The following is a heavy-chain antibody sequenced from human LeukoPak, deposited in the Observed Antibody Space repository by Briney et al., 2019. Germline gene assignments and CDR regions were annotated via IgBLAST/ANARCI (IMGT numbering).Heavy chain of an antibody. Sequence: GASVKVSCKASGYTFTGYYMHWVRQAPGQGLEWMGWINPNSGGTNYAQKFQGRVTMTRDTSISTAYMELSRLRSDDTAVYYCARDRGYSYDFLVYWGQGTLVTVSS. D-gene: IGHD5-18*01. CDR2: INPNSGGT. CDR3: ARDRGYSYDFLVY. V-gene: IGHV1-2*02. CDR1: GYTFTGYY. J-gene: IGHJ4*02.